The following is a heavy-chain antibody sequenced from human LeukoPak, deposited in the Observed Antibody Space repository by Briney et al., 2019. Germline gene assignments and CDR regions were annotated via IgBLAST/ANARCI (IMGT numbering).Heavy chain of an antibody. D-gene: IGHD2-2*01. CDR3: AGSATPGWTSQNWFDP. CDR2: IYHSGST. V-gene: IGHV4-30-2*01. J-gene: IGHJ5*02. CDR1: GGSISSGGYY. Sequence: SETLSLTCTVSGGSISSGGYYWSWIRQPPGKGLEWIGYIYHSGSTYYNPSLKSRVTISVDRSKNQFSLKLSSVTAADTAVYYCAGSATPGWTSQNWFDPWGQGIQVIVSS.